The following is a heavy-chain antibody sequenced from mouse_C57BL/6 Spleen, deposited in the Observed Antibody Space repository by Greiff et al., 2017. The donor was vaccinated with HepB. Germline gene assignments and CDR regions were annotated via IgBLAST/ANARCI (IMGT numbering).Heavy chain of an antibody. V-gene: IGHV1-80*01. CDR2: IYPGDGDT. D-gene: IGHD3-2*02. Sequence: VMLVESGAELVKPGASVKISCKASGYAFSSYWMNWVKQRPGKGLEWIGQIYPGDGDTNYNGKFKGKATLTADKSSSTAYMQLSSLTSEDSAVYFCARWTAQATIFDYWGQGTTLTVSS. CDR1: GYAFSSYW. CDR3: ARWTAQATIFDY. J-gene: IGHJ2*01.